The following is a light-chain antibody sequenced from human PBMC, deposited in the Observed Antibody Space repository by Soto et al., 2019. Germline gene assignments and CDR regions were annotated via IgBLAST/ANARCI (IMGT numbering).Light chain of an antibody. J-gene: IGKJ2*01. CDR3: HQYNHWPPGT. Sequence: EIMLTQSPATLSVSPGERATLSCRASQTISRSLAWYQQKPGQAPRLLIYDASTRATGIPARFSGSGSGTEFTLTISSLQSEDFALYYCHQYNHWPPGTFGQGTKVDIK. CDR2: DAS. CDR1: QTISRS. V-gene: IGKV3-15*01.